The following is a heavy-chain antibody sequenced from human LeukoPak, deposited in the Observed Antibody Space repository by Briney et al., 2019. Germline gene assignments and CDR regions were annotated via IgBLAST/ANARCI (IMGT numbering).Heavy chain of an antibody. V-gene: IGHV3-7*03. J-gene: IGHJ4*02. CDR3: ARGSYFDY. Sequence: GGSLRLSCAASGFTFSSYWTSWVRQAPGKGLEWVANIKQDGSEKYYVDSVKGRFTISRDNAKNSLYLQMNSLRAEDTAVYYCARGSYFDYWGQGTLVTVSS. CDR1: GFTFSSYW. CDR2: IKQDGSEK.